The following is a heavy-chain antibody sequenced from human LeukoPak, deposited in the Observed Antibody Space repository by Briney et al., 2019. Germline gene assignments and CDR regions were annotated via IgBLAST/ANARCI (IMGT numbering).Heavy chain of an antibody. V-gene: IGHV1-2*02. Sequence: ASVKVSCKASGHTFTGYYMHWVRQAPGQGLEWMGWINANSGGTNYAQKFQGRVTMTRDTSISTAYMELSRLRSEDTAVYYCARVRGSYIDYWGQGTLVTVSS. CDR2: INANSGGT. D-gene: IGHD1-26*01. CDR1: GHTFTGYY. CDR3: ARVRGSYIDY. J-gene: IGHJ4*02.